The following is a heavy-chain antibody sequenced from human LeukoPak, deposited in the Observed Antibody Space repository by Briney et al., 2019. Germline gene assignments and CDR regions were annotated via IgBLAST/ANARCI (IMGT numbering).Heavy chain of an antibody. CDR3: ARDCYRLILTTLGADYTSHLDP. CDR1: GYTFIGLY. CDR2: INPNSGAT. D-gene: IGHD4-11*01. J-gene: IGHJ5*02. Sequence: ASVKVSCKASGYTFIGLYMHSVRPAPGQGPEWMGRINPNSGATKYARKFEGRVTMTRDTTSNTAYMELSRLRSDDTAVYDCARDCYRLILTTLGADYTSHLDPWGQGTLVTVSS. V-gene: IGHV1-2*06.